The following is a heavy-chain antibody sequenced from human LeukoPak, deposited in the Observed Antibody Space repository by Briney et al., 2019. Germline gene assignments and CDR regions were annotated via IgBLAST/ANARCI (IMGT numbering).Heavy chain of an antibody. Sequence: SQTLSLTCAISGDSVSGNSTAYNWIRQSPSRGLEWLGRTYYRSKWYNDYAVSVKSRITFNPDTSKSQLSLHLNSVTPEDTAVYYCARGGQGDGYSADEAFDFWGQGTMVTVSS. CDR2: TYYRSKWYN. J-gene: IGHJ3*01. CDR1: GDSVSGNSTA. D-gene: IGHD5-24*01. V-gene: IGHV6-1*01. CDR3: ARGGQGDGYSADEAFDF.